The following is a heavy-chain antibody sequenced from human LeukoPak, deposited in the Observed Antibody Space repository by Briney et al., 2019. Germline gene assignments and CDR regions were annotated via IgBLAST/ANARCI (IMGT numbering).Heavy chain of an antibody. Sequence: GRSLRLACAASGFTFSSYGMHWVRQAPGKGLEWVAVISYDGSNKYYADSVKGRFTISRDNSKNTLYLQMNSLRAEDTAVYYCAKDYIEDVWGQGTTVTVSS. V-gene: IGHV3-30*18. CDR1: GFTFSSYG. CDR3: AKDYIEDV. J-gene: IGHJ6*02. CDR2: ISYDGSNK.